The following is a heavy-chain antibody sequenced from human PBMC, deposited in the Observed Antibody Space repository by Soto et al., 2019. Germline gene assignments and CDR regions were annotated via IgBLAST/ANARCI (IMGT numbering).Heavy chain of an antibody. CDR2: ITPSGST. D-gene: IGHD1-26*01. V-gene: IGHV4-34*01. Sequence: QEQLRQWGAGLLKPSETLSLTCAVYGASFGFRWTWIRQPPGKGLEWIGEITPSGSTNYNPSLKSRLTLSVDTSKNQFSLKVKSLTAADTAVYYCARGPSTVPSEWDDVFDIWGQGTQVTVSS. CDR1: GASFGFR. J-gene: IGHJ3*02. CDR3: ARGPSTVPSEWDDVFDI.